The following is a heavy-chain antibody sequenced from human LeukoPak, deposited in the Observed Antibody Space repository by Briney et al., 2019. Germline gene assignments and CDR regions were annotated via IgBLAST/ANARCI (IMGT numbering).Heavy chain of an antibody. CDR2: ISAYNGNT. CDR1: GYTFSSYG. V-gene: IGHV1-18*01. J-gene: IGHJ4*02. Sequence: GASVKVSCKASGYTFSSYGISWVRQAPGQGPGWMGWISAYNGNTTYAQKLEGRVNMTPDTSTSTAYMELRSLRSDDTAVYYCARSDSCGWYGGGYWGEGTLVTV. D-gene: IGHD6-19*01. CDR3: ARSDSCGWYGGGY.